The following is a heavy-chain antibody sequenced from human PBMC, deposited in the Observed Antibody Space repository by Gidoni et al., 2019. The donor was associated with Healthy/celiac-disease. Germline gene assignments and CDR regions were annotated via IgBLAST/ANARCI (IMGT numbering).Heavy chain of an antibody. Sequence: PGKGLEWMGRIDPSDSYTHYSPSFQGHVTISADKSISTAYLQWSSLKASETAMYYCARYGNRGMDVWGQGTTVTVSS. J-gene: IGHJ6*02. CDR3: ARYGNRGMDV. CDR2: IDPSDSYT. D-gene: IGHD1-26*01. V-gene: IGHV5-10-1*01.